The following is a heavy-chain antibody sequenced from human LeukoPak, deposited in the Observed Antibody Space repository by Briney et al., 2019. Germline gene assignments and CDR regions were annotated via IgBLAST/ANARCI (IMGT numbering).Heavy chain of an antibody. V-gene: IGHV3-53*01. CDR1: GISVSSNY. CDR2: LYSGGSM. CDR3: ARGGGYGQDFDY. Sequence: GGSLRLSCAASGISVSSNYMSWVRQAPGKGLEWVSVLYSGGSMYYADSVKGRFTISGDNSKNTLYLQMNSLRAEDTAVYYCARGGGYGQDFDYWGQGTLVTVSS. J-gene: IGHJ4*02. D-gene: IGHD5-12*01.